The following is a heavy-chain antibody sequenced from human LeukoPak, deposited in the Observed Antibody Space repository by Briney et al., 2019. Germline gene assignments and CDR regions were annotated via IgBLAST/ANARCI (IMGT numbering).Heavy chain of an antibody. V-gene: IGHV3-66*01. J-gene: IGHJ5*01. CDR3: AKFTFGYDS. CDR1: GFTVSSNY. CDR2: IYSGGNT. Sequence: GGSLRLSCVASGFTVSSNYMSWVRQAPGKGLEWVSVIYSGGNTYYNDSVGGRFIISRDNSKNTLYLEMNSLRAEDTAVYYCAKFTFGYDSWGQGALVTVSA. D-gene: IGHD3-3*02.